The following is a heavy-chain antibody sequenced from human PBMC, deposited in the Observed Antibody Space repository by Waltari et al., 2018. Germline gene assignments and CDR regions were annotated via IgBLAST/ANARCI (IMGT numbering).Heavy chain of an antibody. J-gene: IGHJ4*02. V-gene: IGHV3-30*02. CDR2: IRYYGSNK. CDR1: GVTFSSYG. Sequence: QVQLVESGGGVVQPGGSLRLSCAASGVTFSSYGMHWVRQAPGKGLEWVAFIRYYGSNKYYADSVKCRFTISRDNSKNTLYLQMNSLRAEDTAVYYCAKDRQQLALYYFDYWGQGTLVTVSS. D-gene: IGHD6-13*01. CDR3: AKDRQQLALYYFDY.